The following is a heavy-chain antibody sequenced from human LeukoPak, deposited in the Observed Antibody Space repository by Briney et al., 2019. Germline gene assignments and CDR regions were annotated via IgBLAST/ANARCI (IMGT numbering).Heavy chain of an antibody. D-gene: IGHD3-10*01. V-gene: IGHV3-30-3*01. CDR1: GFTFSRAS. Sequence: GGSLRLSCAASGFTFSRASMHWVRQSPGKGLEWVAVISFDGGTKYYADSVKGRLTVSRDNSKKALYLQMNSLRTEDTAVYFCARGLTAIRGIEYSYYGMDVWGQGTTVTVSS. CDR3: ARGLTAIRGIEYSYYGMDV. CDR2: ISFDGGTK. J-gene: IGHJ6*02.